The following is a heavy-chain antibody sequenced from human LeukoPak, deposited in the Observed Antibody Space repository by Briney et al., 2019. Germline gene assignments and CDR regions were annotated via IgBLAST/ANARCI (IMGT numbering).Heavy chain of an antibody. CDR3: ARYHFGYYFDY. V-gene: IGHV4-30-4*01. CDR1: GGPINSGDYY. CDR2: IYYSGNT. J-gene: IGHJ4*02. Sequence: SQTLSRTCTVSGGPINSGDYYWSWIRQPPGKGLEWFGYIYYSGNTYYNPSLKSRITISIDTSRNQFSLRLTSVTAADTAVYYCARYHFGYYFDYWGQGTLVTVSS. D-gene: IGHD3-10*01.